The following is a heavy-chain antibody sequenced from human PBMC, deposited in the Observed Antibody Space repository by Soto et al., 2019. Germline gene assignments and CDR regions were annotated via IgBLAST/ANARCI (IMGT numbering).Heavy chain of an antibody. Sequence: QITLKESGPTLVKPTQTLTLTCTFSGFSLSTNGMGVGWIRQPPGKALECLALIYWDDDKRYSPSLKSRLTITKDTSKTPVVLTMTLMDPVDTATYYCAHVRSVTTPYYFDYWGQATLVTVSS. CDR2: IYWDDDK. V-gene: IGHV2-5*02. D-gene: IGHD4-17*01. CDR1: GFSLSTNGMG. J-gene: IGHJ4*02. CDR3: AHVRSVTTPYYFDY.